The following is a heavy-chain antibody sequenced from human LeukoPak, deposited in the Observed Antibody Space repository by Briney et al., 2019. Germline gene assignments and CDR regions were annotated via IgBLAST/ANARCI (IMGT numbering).Heavy chain of an antibody. CDR3: ARGRPIVGALDAFDI. D-gene: IGHD1-26*01. J-gene: IGHJ3*02. CDR1: GGSISSSSYY. Sequence: PSETLSLTCTVSGGSISSSSYYWGWIRQPPGKGLEWIGSIYYSGSTYYNPSLKSRVTISVDTSKNQFSLKLSSVTAADTAVYYCARGRPIVGALDAFDIWGQGTMVTVSS. V-gene: IGHV4-39*01. CDR2: IYYSGST.